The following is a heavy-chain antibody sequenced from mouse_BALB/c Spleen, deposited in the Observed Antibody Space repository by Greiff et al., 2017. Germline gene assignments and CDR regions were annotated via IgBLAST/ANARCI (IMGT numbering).Heavy chain of an antibody. CDR2: IYPGDGDT. CDR3: ARLWSYAMDY. V-gene: IGHV1-82*01. J-gene: IGHJ4*01. CDR1: GYAFSSSW. D-gene: IGHD1-1*02. Sequence: QVQLKQSGPELVKPGASVKISCKASGYAFSSSWMNWVKQRPGQGLEWIGRIYPGDGDTNYNGKFKGKATLTADKSSSTAYMQLSSLTSVDSAVYFCARLWSYAMDYWGQGTSVTVSS.